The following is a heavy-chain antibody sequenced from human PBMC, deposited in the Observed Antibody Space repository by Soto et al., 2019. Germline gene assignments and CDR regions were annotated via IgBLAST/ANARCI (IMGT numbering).Heavy chain of an antibody. Sequence: GGSLRLSCAASGFTFNSYWMSWVRQAPGKGLEWVANIKEDGSERYYVDSVKGRFTISRDNAKNSLYLQMEGLRVEDTAVYYCTRGPPGGYGMDVWGQGTTVTVSS. CDR2: IKEDGSER. J-gene: IGHJ6*02. CDR1: GFTFNSYW. CDR3: TRGPPGGYGMDV. V-gene: IGHV3-7*03. D-gene: IGHD3-16*01.